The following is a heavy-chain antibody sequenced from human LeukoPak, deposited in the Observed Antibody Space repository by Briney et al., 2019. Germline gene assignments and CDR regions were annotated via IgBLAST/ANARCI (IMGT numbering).Heavy chain of an antibody. CDR3: AADGGGLSSVVTPRGSPFDH. D-gene: IGHD4-23*01. CDR2: FDPADGET. CDR1: GYTLNELS. Sequence: ASVKVSCKVSGYTLNELSMHWVRQAPGKGLEWMGGFDPADGETVYAHRFQGRLTMTEDTSTNTGYMELTSLRSEDTAVYYCAADGGGLSSVVTPRGSPFDHWGQGTLVTVSS. V-gene: IGHV1-24*01. J-gene: IGHJ4*02.